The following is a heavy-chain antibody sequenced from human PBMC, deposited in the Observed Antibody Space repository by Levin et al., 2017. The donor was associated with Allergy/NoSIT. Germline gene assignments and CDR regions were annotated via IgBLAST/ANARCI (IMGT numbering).Heavy chain of an antibody. CDR3: ARIRGGYDSEFDY. CDR2: IWYDGSNK. D-gene: IGHD5-12*01. J-gene: IGHJ4*02. V-gene: IGHV3-33*01. Sequence: GGSLRLSCAASGFTFSSYGMHWVRQAPGKGLEWVAVIWYDGSNKYYADSVKGRFTISRDNSKNTLYLQMNSLRAEDTAVYYCARIRGGYDSEFDYWGQGTLVTVSS. CDR1: GFTFSSYG.